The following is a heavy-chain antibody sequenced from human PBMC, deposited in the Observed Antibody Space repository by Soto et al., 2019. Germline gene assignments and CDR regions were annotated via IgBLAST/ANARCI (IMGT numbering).Heavy chain of an antibody. CDR2: FDPEDGET. J-gene: IGHJ4*02. Sequence: GASVKVSCKVSGYTLTELSMHWVRQAPGKGLEWMGGFDPEDGETIYAQKFQGRVTMTEDTSTDTAYMELSSLRSEDTAVYYCATDSAEAVAAKEFDYWGQGTLVTVSS. CDR3: ATDSAEAVAAKEFDY. V-gene: IGHV1-24*01. D-gene: IGHD6-19*01. CDR1: GYTLTELS.